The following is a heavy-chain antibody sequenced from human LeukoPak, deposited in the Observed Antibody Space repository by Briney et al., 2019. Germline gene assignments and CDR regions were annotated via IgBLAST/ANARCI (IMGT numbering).Heavy chain of an antibody. CDR2: IYYSGST. CDR3: ASTPDYGDYVLGY. D-gene: IGHD4-17*01. Sequence: SQTLSLTCTVSGRSISSGGYSWSWIRQHPGKGLEWIGYIYYSGSTYYNPSLKSRVTISVDTSKNQYSLKLSSVTAADTAVYYCASTPDYGDYVLGYWGQGTLVTVSS. J-gene: IGHJ4*02. CDR1: GRSISSGGYS. V-gene: IGHV4-31*03.